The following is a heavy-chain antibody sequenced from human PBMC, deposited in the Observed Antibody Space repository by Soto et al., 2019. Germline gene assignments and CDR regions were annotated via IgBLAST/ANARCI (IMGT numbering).Heavy chain of an antibody. D-gene: IGHD2-15*01. V-gene: IGHV3-9*01. Sequence: GGSLRLSCAASGFTFDDYAMHWVRQAPGKGLEWVSGISWNSGSIGYADSVKGRFTISRDNAKNSLFLQMDSLRTEDTALYYCAKDKVWGYCSGGSCSGAFDIWGQGTMVTVSS. J-gene: IGHJ3*02. CDR1: GFTFDDYA. CDR3: AKDKVWGYCSGGSCSGAFDI. CDR2: ISWNSGSI.